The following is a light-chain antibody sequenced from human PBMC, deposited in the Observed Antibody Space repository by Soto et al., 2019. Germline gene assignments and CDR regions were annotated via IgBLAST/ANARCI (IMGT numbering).Light chain of an antibody. CDR1: QSITSW. Sequence: DIQMTQSPSTLSASVGDRVTITCRASQSITSWLAWYQQKPGKAPKLLIYDASSLESGVPSRFSGSGSGTDFTLTISSLQPEDFAIYYCQQYNSFSWTFGQGTKVEVK. CDR3: QQYNSFSWT. CDR2: DAS. J-gene: IGKJ1*01. V-gene: IGKV1-5*01.